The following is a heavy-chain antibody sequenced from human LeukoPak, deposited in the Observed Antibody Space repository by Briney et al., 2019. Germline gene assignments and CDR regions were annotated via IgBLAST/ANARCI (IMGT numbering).Heavy chain of an antibody. V-gene: IGHV3-23*01. CDR3: AKAPVTSCRGAFCYPLDS. CDR2: ISDSGGRT. CDR1: GFTFSSYA. J-gene: IGHJ4*02. D-gene: IGHD2-15*01. Sequence: GGSLRLSCAASGFTFSSYAMSWVRQAPGKGLEWVSGISDSGGRTYYADSVKGRFTISRDSSKNTLYLQMNNLRTEDAAIYYCAKAPVTSCRGAFCYPLDSWGQGTLVTVSS.